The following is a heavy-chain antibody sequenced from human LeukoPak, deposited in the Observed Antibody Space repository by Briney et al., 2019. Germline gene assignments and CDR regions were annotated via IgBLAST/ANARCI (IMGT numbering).Heavy chain of an antibody. Sequence: GGSLRLSCAASGFTFSDYYMSWIRQAPGKGLEWVSYISSSCSTIYYADSVKGRFTISRDNAKNSLYLQMNSLRAEDTAVYYCARDTYLGYCSSTSCYTHYFDYWGQGTLVTVSS. CDR2: ISSSCSTI. D-gene: IGHD2-2*02. CDR3: ARDTYLGYCSSTSCYTHYFDY. CDR1: GFTFSDYY. J-gene: IGHJ4*02. V-gene: IGHV3-11*01.